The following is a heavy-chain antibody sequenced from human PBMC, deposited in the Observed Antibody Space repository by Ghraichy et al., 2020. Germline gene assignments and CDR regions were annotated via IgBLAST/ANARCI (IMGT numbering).Heavy chain of an antibody. CDR3: ARPGSGTYFNSYFDY. D-gene: IGHD3-10*01. CDR1: GLTFSTYA. Sequence: GGSLRLSCVASGLTFSTYAMHWVRQAPGKGLEWVAVISYDGKKKYFADSLKGRFTISRDNSKNTVSLQMNSLGAEDTAVYYCARPGSGTYFNSYFDYWGQGTLVTVSS. V-gene: IGHV3-30*04. J-gene: IGHJ4*02. CDR2: ISYDGKKK.